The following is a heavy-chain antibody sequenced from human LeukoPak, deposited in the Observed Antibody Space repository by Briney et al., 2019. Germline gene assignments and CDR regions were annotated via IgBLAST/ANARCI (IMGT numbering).Heavy chain of an antibody. V-gene: IGHV3-48*04. Sequence: GGSLRLSCAASGSTFSSYSMNWVRQAPGKGLEWVSYISSSSSTIYYADSVKGRFTISRDNAKNSLYLQMNSLRAEDTAVYYCARGDTVIYYYYYMDVWGKGTTVTVSS. CDR3: ARGDTVIYYYYYMDV. CDR2: ISSSSSTI. J-gene: IGHJ6*03. CDR1: GSTFSSYS. D-gene: IGHD5-18*01.